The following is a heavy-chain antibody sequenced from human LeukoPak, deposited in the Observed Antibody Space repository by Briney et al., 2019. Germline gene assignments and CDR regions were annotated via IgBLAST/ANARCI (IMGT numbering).Heavy chain of an antibody. J-gene: IGHJ5*02. D-gene: IGHD4-23*01. CDR3: AKDLKGGNSDWFDP. CDR2: IRYDGSKT. V-gene: IGHV3-30*02. Sequence: GGSLRLSCAASGFTFRSYATHWVRQAPGRGLEWVAFIRYDGSKTHYGDSVKGRFTISRDNSKNTLYLQMNSLRPEDTAVYYCAKDLKGGNSDWFDPWGQGTLVTVSS. CDR1: GFTFRSYA.